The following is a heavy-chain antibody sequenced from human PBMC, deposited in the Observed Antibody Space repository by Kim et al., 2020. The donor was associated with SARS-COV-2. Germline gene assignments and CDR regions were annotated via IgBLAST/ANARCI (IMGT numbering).Heavy chain of an antibody. CDR1: GFTVSSNY. V-gene: IGHV3-66*04. CDR2: IYSGGST. CDR3: ARPRSNWGYFDY. D-gene: IGHD7-27*01. Sequence: GGSLRLSCAASGFTVSSNYMSWVRQAPGKGLEWVSVIYSGGSTYYADSVKGRFTISRDNSKNTLYLQMNSLRAEETAVYYCARPRSNWGYFDYWGQGTLVTVSS. J-gene: IGHJ4*02.